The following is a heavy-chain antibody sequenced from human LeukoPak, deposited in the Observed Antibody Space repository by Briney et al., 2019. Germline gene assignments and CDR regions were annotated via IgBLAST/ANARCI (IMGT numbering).Heavy chain of an antibody. CDR3: ARGSLGTVAGTGYYYGMDV. CDR2: INPSGGST. D-gene: IGHD6-19*01. CDR1: GYTFTSYY. J-gene: IGHJ6*02. Sequence: ASVKVSCKASGYTFTSYYMHWVRQAPGQGLEWMGIINPSGGSTSYAQKFQGRVTMTRDTSTSTVYMELSSLRSEDTAVYYCARGSLGTVAGTGYYYGMDVWGQGTTVTVSS. V-gene: IGHV1-46*01.